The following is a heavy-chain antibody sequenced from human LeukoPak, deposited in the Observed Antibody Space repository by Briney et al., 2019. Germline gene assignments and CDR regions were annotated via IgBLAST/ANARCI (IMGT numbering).Heavy chain of an antibody. V-gene: IGHV3-66*01. Sequence: PGGSLRLSCAASGFTFSNTWMTWVRQAPGKGLEWVSVIYSGGSTYYAESVKGRFTISRDNSKNTLYLQMNSLRAEDTAVYYCARDREVGVGIDSFDIWGQGTMVTVSS. CDR3: ARDREVGVGIDSFDI. D-gene: IGHD1-26*01. J-gene: IGHJ3*02. CDR2: IYSGGST. CDR1: GFTFSNTW.